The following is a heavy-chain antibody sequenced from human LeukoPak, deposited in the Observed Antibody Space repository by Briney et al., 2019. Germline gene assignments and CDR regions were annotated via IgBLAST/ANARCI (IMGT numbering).Heavy chain of an antibody. CDR2: MFYTGST. CDR1: GGSIRSDY. V-gene: IGHV4-59*01. J-gene: IGHJ6*02. CDR3: ARVSVVYGMDV. Sequence: SETLSLTCSVSGGSIRSDYWAWIRQPPGKGLEWIGYMFYTGSTNYNPSLKSRVTISLATSKNQFSLELSSVAAADTAVYYCARVSVVYGMDVWGRGTTVTVSS.